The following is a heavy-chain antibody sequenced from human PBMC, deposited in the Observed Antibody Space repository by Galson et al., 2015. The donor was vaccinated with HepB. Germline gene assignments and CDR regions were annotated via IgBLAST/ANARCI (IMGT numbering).Heavy chain of an antibody. V-gene: IGHV3-30*18. CDR1: GFIFNNYG. CDR3: AKAPPYSSGWYHDYYYGMDV. CDR2: ISYDGSIK. Sequence: SLRLSCAGSGFIFNNYGMHWVRQAPGKGLEWVAVISYDGSIKYYADSVKGRLTISRDKSKNTLYLQMNSLRLEDTAVYYCAKAPPYSSGWYHDYYYGMDVWGQGTTVTVSS. D-gene: IGHD6-19*01. J-gene: IGHJ6*02.